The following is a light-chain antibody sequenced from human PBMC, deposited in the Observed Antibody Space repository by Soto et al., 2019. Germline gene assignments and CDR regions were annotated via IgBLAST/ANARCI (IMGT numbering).Light chain of an antibody. V-gene: IGLV2-14*01. Sequence: QSVLTQPASVSGSPGQSITISRTGTSSDIGGYNYVSWYQQHPGKAPKLLIYAVTSRPSGVSIRFSGSKSGNTASLTISGLQAEDEADYYCCSYTSSTTYVFGPGTKVTVL. CDR1: SSDIGGYNY. J-gene: IGLJ1*01. CDR3: CSYTSSTTYV. CDR2: AVT.